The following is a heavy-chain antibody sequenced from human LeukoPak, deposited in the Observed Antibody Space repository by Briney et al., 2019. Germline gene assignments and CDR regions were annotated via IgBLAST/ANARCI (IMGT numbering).Heavy chain of an antibody. J-gene: IGHJ5*02. V-gene: IGHV4-30-4*08. Sequence: KSSETLSLTCTVSGGSISSGDYYWSWIRQPPGKGLEWIGYIYYSGSTYYNPSLKSRVTISVDTSKNQFSLKLSSVTAADTAVYYCARDRIIPLNWFDPWGQGTLVTVSS. CDR1: GGSISSGDYY. CDR2: IYYSGST. CDR3: ARDRIIPLNWFDP.